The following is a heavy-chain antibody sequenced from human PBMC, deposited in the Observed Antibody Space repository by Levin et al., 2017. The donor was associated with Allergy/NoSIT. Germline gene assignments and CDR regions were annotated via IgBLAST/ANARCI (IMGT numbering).Heavy chain of an antibody. V-gene: IGHV4-39*07. CDR2: IYYSGST. CDR3: ARDHGGFNYYYGMDG. CDR1: GGSISSSSYY. Sequence: SETLSLTCTVSGGSISSSSYYWGWIRQPPGKGLEWIGSIYYSGSTYYNPSLKSRVTISVDTSKNQFSLKLSSVTAADTAVYYCARDHGGFNYYYGMDGWGQGTTVTVSS. D-gene: IGHD3-10*01. J-gene: IGHJ6*02.